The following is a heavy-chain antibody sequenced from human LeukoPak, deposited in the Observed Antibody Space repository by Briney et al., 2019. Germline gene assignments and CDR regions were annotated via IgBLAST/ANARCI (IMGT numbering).Heavy chain of an antibody. CDR3: ARHNEYYYGSGRSNWFDP. CDR2: IYPGDSDT. V-gene: IGHV5-51*01. J-gene: IGHJ5*02. CDR1: GYSFTSYW. D-gene: IGHD3-10*01. Sequence: LGESLKISCKGSGYSFTSYWIGWVRPMPGKGLEWMGIIYPGDSDTRYSPSFQGQVTISADKSISTAYLQWSSLKASDTAMYYCARHNEYYYGSGRSNWFDPWGQGTLVTVSS.